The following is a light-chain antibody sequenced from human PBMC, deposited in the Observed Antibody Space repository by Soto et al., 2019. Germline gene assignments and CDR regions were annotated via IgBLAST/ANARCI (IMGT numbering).Light chain of an antibody. Sequence: EIVLTQSPATLSLSPGESATLSCRASQSVSSYLAWYQQKPGQAPRLLIYDASNRATGIPARFSGSGSGTVFTLTISSLEPEAFAVYYCQQRSNWPLTFGGGTKVEIK. CDR1: QSVSSY. V-gene: IGKV3-11*01. CDR2: DAS. J-gene: IGKJ4*01. CDR3: QQRSNWPLT.